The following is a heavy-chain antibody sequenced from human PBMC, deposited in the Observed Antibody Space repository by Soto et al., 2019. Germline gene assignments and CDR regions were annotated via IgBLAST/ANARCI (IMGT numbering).Heavy chain of an antibody. CDR2: IYKSTTT. V-gene: IGHV4-30-4*01. Sequence: SETLSLTCSVSGDSISAVDYFWAWIRQPPGQALEYIGYIYKSTTTYYNPSFEGRVAISLDTSKSQFSLTVTSVTAADTAVYFCARGRYCLTGRCFPNWFDSWGQGTLVTVSS. CDR1: GDSISAVDYF. CDR3: ARGRYCLTGRCFPNWFDS. D-gene: IGHD2-15*01. J-gene: IGHJ5*01.